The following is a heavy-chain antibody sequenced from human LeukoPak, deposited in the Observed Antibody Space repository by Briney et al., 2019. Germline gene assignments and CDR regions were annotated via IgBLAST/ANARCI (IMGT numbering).Heavy chain of an antibody. J-gene: IGHJ6*03. Sequence: KSSETLSLTCTVSGGSISSYYWSWIRQPPGKGLEWIGTIYYSGTTYYNPSLKSRVTISLDTSKKQFSLRLSSVTAADTAIYYCARDFSSSSTVYYYYYMDVWGKGTTVTVSS. CDR1: GGSISSYY. CDR2: IYYSGTT. V-gene: IGHV4-39*07. D-gene: IGHD6-6*01. CDR3: ARDFSSSSTVYYYYYMDV.